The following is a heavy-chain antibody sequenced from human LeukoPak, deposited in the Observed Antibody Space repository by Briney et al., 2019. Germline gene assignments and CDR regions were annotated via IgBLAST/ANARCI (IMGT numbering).Heavy chain of an antibody. Sequence: SETLSLTCTVSGGSISSYYWSWIRQPPGKGLEWIGYIYYSGSTNYNPSLKSRVTISVDTSKNQFSLKLSSVTAADTAVYYCARVRTGEVSLDYWGQGTLATVSS. D-gene: IGHD7-27*01. CDR3: ARVRTGEVSLDY. V-gene: IGHV4-59*01. CDR1: GGSISSYY. J-gene: IGHJ4*02. CDR2: IYYSGST.